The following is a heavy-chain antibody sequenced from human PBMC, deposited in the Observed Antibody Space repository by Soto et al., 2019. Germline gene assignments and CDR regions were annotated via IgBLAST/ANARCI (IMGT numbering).Heavy chain of an antibody. V-gene: IGHV1-24*01. CDR3: ATIFTISHDLKYGMDV. D-gene: IGHD3-3*01. CDR2: FDPEDGET. Sequence: GASVKVSCKVSGYTLTELSMHWVRQAPGKGLEWMGGFDPEDGETIYAQKFQGRVTMTEDTSTDTAYMELSSLRSEDTAVYYCATIFTISHDLKYGMDVWGQGTTVTSP. CDR1: GYTLTELS. J-gene: IGHJ6*02.